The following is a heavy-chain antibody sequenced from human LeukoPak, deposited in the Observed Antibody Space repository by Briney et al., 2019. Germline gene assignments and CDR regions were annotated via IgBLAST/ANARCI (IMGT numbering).Heavy chain of an antibody. Sequence: SETLSLTCTVSGYSISSGYYWGWIRQPPGKGLEWIGSIYHSGSTYYNPSLKSRVTISVDTSKNQFSLKLSSVTAADTAVYYCARERGYDYTFDYWGQGTLVTVSS. CDR3: ARERGYDYTFDY. D-gene: IGHD5-12*01. V-gene: IGHV4-38-2*02. CDR1: GYSISSGYY. J-gene: IGHJ4*02. CDR2: IYHSGST.